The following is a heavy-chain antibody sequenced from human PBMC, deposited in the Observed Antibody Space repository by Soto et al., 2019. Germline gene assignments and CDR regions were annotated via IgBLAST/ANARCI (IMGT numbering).Heavy chain of an antibody. V-gene: IGHV3-73*01. CDR1: GFTFSGSA. J-gene: IGHJ4*02. CDR2: IRSKANSYAT. Sequence: EVQLVESGGGLVQPGGSLTLSCAASGFTFSGSAMHWVRQASGKGLEWVGRIRSKANSYATAYAASVKGRFTISRDDSKNTAYLQMNSLKTEDTAVDYCTRQGDYGDFDYWGQGTLVTVSS. CDR3: TRQGDYGDFDY. D-gene: IGHD4-17*01.